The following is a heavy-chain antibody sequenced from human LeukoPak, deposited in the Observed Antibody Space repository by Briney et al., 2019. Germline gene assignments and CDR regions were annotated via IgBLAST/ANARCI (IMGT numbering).Heavy chain of an antibody. Sequence: GGSLRLSCAASGFTFSNYAMSWVRQAPGKGLEWVSTISSSGDNTHYADFVKGRFTISRDNSKNTLYPQMNTLRAEDTAIFYCARRGWLINFDYWGQGTLVTVSS. J-gene: IGHJ4*02. V-gene: IGHV3-23*01. CDR1: GFTFSNYA. D-gene: IGHD5-12*01. CDR3: ARRGWLINFDY. CDR2: ISSSGDNT.